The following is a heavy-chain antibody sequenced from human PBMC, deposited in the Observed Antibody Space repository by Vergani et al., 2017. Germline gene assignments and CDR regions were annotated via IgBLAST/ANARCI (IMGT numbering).Heavy chain of an antibody. J-gene: IGHJ4*02. D-gene: IGHD3-22*01. CDR2: IHPADSDT. Sequence: EVQLVQSGAEVKKPGESLKISCQISRYSFTNYWNGWVRQMPGKGLEWMGIIHPADSDTRYSPSFQGQVTISVDKSISTAYLQRSSLRASDSAMYYCARLYGRDSSGSKYFDYWGQGTLVTVSS. CDR3: ARLYGRDSSGSKYFDY. CDR1: RYSFTNYW. V-gene: IGHV5-51*01.